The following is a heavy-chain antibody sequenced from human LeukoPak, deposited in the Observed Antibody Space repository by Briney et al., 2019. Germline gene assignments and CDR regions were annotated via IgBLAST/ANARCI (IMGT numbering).Heavy chain of an antibody. CDR2: IYPGDSDT. V-gene: IGHV5-51*01. Sequence: GESLKISCKGSGYSFTSYWIGWGRQMPGKGLEWMGIIYPGDSDTRYSPSFQGQVTISADKSISTAYLQWSSLKASDTAMYYCARHAIEEYYYDSSGYIDYWGQGTLVTVSS. D-gene: IGHD3-22*01. CDR3: ARHAIEEYYYDSSGYIDY. CDR1: GYSFTSYW. J-gene: IGHJ4*02.